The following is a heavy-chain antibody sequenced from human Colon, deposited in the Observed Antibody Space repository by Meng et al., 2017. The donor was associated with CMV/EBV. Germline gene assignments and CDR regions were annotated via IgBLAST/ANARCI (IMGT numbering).Heavy chain of an antibody. CDR1: GFTFDNFA. J-gene: IGHJ4*02. Sequence: GGSLRLSCAASGFTFDNFAMHWVRQVPGKGLEWVSSITWNSVTIEYADSVRGRFTISRDNTKNSLHLQMNNLRPEDTAFYFCARDTTAVRSHYIDYWGQGTLVTVSS. V-gene: IGHV3-9*01. CDR2: ITWNSVTI. D-gene: IGHD3-10*02. CDR3: ARDTTAVRSHYIDY.